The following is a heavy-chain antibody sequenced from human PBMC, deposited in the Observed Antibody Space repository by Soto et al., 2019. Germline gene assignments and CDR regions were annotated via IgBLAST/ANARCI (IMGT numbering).Heavy chain of an antibody. CDR1: GYMFSSYY. V-gene: IGHV1-46*01. CDR3: VRYNWNDPDPSDF. D-gene: IGHD1-20*01. Sequence: ASVKVSCKTSGYMFSSYYIHWVLQAPGQGLEWMGNITPSGGTTTYAQKFQGRVTMTRDTSTTSVYMELSSLRSEATAVYFCVRYNWNDPDPSDFWGQGTRVTVSS. CDR2: ITPSGGTT. J-gene: IGHJ6*02.